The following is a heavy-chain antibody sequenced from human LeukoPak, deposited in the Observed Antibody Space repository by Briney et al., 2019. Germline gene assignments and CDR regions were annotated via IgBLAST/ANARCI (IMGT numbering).Heavy chain of an antibody. J-gene: IGHJ4*02. D-gene: IGHD1-26*01. V-gene: IGHV3-74*01. Sequence: GGSLRLSCAASGFTFSSYWMHWVRQAPGKGLVWISRINSDASTTSYADSVKGRFTISRDNAKNTLHLQMNSLRAEDTAVYYCTRVAGSGSVDWGQGTLVTVSS. CDR3: TRVAGSGSVD. CDR2: INSDASTT. CDR1: GFTFSSYW.